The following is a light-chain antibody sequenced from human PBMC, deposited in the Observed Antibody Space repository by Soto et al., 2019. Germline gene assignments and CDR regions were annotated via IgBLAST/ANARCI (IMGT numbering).Light chain of an antibody. CDR2: GAS. CDR1: QSVASN. CDR3: QQYNEWPRT. Sequence: EIVLTQSPAALSLSPGERATLSCRASQSVASNLAWYQQKPGQAPRLLIYGASTRATGSPDRFSASGSATEFTLTISSLQSEDFAVYYCQQYNEWPRTFGQGTKV. V-gene: IGKV3-15*01. J-gene: IGKJ1*01.